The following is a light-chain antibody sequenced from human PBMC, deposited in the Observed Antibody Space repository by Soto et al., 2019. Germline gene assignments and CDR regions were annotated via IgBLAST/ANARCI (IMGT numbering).Light chain of an antibody. CDR1: QSISSY. V-gene: IGKV1-39*01. CDR2: AAS. Sequence: DIQMTQPPSSLSASVGDRVTITCRASQSISSYLNWYQQKPGKAPKLLIYAASSLQSRVPSRFSGSGSRTDFTLTISSLQPEDFATYYCQQSYSTPPSFGQGTKLEIK. CDR3: QQSYSTPPS. J-gene: IGKJ2*01.